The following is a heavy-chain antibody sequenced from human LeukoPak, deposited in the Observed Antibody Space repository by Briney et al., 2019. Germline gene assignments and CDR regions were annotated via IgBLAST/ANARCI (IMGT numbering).Heavy chain of an antibody. CDR3: ARDQEQQLVNDAFDI. Sequence: LGGSLRLSCAASGFTFSSYGMHWVRQAPGKGLEWVAVIWYDGSNKYYADPVKGRFTISRDNSKNTLYLQMNSLRAEDTAVYYCARDQEQQLVNDAFDIWGQGTMVTVSS. CDR2: IWYDGSNK. D-gene: IGHD6-13*01. CDR1: GFTFSSYG. J-gene: IGHJ3*02. V-gene: IGHV3-33*01.